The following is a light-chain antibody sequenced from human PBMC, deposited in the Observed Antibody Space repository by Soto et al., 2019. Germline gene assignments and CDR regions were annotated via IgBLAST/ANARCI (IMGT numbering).Light chain of an antibody. CDR3: QHYGSPLT. CDR1: QSVSSSY. J-gene: IGKJ4*01. CDR2: GAS. Sequence: EIVLTQSPGTLSLSPGERATLSCRASQSVSSSYLAWYQQKPGQAPRLLIYGASSRATGIPDRFSGSGSGTEFTLTISSLQSDDFAVYYCQHYGSPLTFGGGTKVDIK. V-gene: IGKV3-20*01.